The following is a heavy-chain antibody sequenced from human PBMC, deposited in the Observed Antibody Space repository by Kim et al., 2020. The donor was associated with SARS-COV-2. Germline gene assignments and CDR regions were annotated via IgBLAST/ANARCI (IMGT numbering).Heavy chain of an antibody. J-gene: IGHJ3*02. V-gene: IGHV7-4-1*02. CDR2: INTNTGNP. CDR1: GYTFTSYA. D-gene: IGHD3-3*01. CDR3: ARDETTTIFGVVILDDALDI. Sequence: ASVKVSCKASGYTFTSYAINWVRQAPGQGLEWMGWINTNTGNPTYPQGFTGRFVFSLDTSVSTAYLQISSLKAEDTAVYYCARDETTTIFGVVILDDALDIWGQGTMVTVSS.